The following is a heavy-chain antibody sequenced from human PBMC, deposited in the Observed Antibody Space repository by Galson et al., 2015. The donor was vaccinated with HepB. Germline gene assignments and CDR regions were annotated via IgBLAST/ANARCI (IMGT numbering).Heavy chain of an antibody. J-gene: IGHJ4*02. CDR3: VRVAAAASTQGMDY. CDR1: GFTFSDHY. Sequence: SLRLSCAASGFTFSDHYMDWVRQAPGKGLEWVGRTGIKSIRFTTQYAASVKGRFSISRDDSKNSLYLQMNSLKTDDTAVYYCVRVAAAASTQGMDYWGQGTLVTVSS. V-gene: IGHV3-72*01. CDR2: TGIKSIRFTT. D-gene: IGHD6-13*01.